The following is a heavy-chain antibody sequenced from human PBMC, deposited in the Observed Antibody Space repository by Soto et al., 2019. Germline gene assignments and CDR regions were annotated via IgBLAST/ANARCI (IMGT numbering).Heavy chain of an antibody. CDR3: AKDMVHCTGTRCARYFEK. Sequence: VGSRRLSCAACKCTFRTYDITWVRQAPWKWLEWVSYLSGSGDNTYYADSVKGRFTISRDNSKSTLYLQMNSLRAEDTAVYYCAKDMVHCTGTRCARYFEKWGRGTLVTVSS. D-gene: IGHD2-8*02. CDR2: LSGSGDNT. CDR1: KCTFRTYD. V-gene: IGHV3-23*01. J-gene: IGHJ4*02.